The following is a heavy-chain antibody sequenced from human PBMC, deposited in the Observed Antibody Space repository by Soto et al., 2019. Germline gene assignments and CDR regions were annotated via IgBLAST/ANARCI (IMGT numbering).Heavy chain of an antibody. CDR2: ISSSSSYT. D-gene: IGHD3-10*01. CDR1: GFTFSDYY. CDR3: ARYMVRGVIKVDY. Sequence: GGSLRLSCAASGFTFSDYYMSWIRQAPGKGLEWVSYISSSSSYTNYADSVKGRFTISRDNAKNSLYLQMNSLRAEDTAVYYCARYMVRGVIKVDYWGQGTLVTVSS. J-gene: IGHJ4*02. V-gene: IGHV3-11*06.